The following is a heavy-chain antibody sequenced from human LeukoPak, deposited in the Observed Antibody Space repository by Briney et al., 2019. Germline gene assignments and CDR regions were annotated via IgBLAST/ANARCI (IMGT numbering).Heavy chain of an antibody. CDR3: ARGEADYDFWSGYSNWFDP. D-gene: IGHD3-3*01. CDR1: GFTFSSYS. V-gene: IGHV3-21*01. J-gene: IGHJ5*02. Sequence: GGSLRLSCAASGFTFSSYSMNWVRQAPGKGLEWVSSISSSSSYIYYADSVKGRFTISRDNAKNSLYLQMNSLRAEDTAVYYCARGEADYDFWSGYSNWFDPWGQGTLVTVSS. CDR2: ISSSSSYI.